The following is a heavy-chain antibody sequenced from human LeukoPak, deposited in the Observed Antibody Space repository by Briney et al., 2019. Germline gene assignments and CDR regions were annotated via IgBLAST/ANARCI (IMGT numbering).Heavy chain of an antibody. Sequence: ASVKVSCKASGYTFTSYGISWVRQAPGQGLEWMGWISAYNGNTNYAQKLQGRVTMTTDTSTSTAYMELTNLRSDDTAMYYCARPANLYYSADAFALWGQGTLVTVSS. CDR1: GYTFTSYG. D-gene: IGHD2/OR15-2a*01. CDR2: ISAYNGNT. J-gene: IGHJ3*01. CDR3: ARPANLYYSADAFAL. V-gene: IGHV1-18*01.